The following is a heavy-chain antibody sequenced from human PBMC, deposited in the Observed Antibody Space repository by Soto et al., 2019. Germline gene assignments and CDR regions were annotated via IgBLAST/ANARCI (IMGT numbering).Heavy chain of an antibody. Sequence: PGGSLRLSCAASGFTFGNYWMHWVRQAPGKGLEWVSVIYSGGSTYYADSVKGRFTISRHNSKNTLYLQMNSLRAEDTAVYYCARETSRLDYYGMDVWGQGTTVTVSS. D-gene: IGHD3-16*01. J-gene: IGHJ6*02. CDR2: IYSGGST. CDR1: GFTFGNYW. CDR3: ARETSRLDYYGMDV. V-gene: IGHV3-53*04.